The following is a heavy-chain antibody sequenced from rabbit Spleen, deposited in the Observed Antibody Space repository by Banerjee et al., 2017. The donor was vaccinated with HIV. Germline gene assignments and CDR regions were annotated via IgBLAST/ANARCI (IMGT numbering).Heavy chain of an antibody. CDR3: ARAGEGGDGYLNL. CDR2: INAATAKP. D-gene: IGHD5-1*01. J-gene: IGHJ4*01. V-gene: IGHV1S45*01. CDR1: AFSFSDRDV. Sequence: QEQLVESGGGLVKPEGSLTLTCKASAFSFSDRDVMCWVRQAPGKGLEWISCINAATAKPVYATWAKGRFTISKTSSTTVTLQMTSLTVADTATYFGARAGEGGDGYLNLWGQGTLVTVS.